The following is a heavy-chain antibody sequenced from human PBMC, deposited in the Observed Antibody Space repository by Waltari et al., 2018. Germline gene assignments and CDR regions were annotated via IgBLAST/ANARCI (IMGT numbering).Heavy chain of an antibody. V-gene: IGHV3-7*01. CDR2: RNEDGSKS. CDR3: ASGPDHGDF. J-gene: IGHJ4*02. Sequence: EMQLVESGGGLVQPGGSLRLFCAASEFTFRNYWMTWVRQAPGRGLEWVANRNEDGSKSFYVDSVKGRFTISRDNAKNSLYLQMNSLRAEDTAIYYCASGPDHGDFWGQGTLVTVSS. CDR1: EFTFRNYW.